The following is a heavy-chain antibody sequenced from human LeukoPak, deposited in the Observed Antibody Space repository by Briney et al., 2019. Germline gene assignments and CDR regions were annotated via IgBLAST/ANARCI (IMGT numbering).Heavy chain of an antibody. CDR2: ISSSGSTI. Sequence: GGSLRLSCAASGFTFSSYEMNWVRQAPGKGLEWVSYISSSGSTICYADSVKGRFTISRDNAKNSLYLQMNSLRAEDTAVYYCARVFRGLWLKYYFDYWGQGTLVTVSS. CDR1: GFTFSSYE. J-gene: IGHJ4*02. CDR3: ARVFRGLWLKYYFDY. V-gene: IGHV3-48*03. D-gene: IGHD3-10*02.